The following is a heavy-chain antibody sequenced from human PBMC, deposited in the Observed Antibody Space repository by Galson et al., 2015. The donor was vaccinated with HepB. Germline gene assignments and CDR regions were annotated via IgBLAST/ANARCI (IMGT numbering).Heavy chain of an antibody. Sequence: TLSLTCTVSGGSINNGDYYWSWIRQHPGKGLEWIGYIHYSGSTYYNPSLKSRVTMSVDTSQNQFSLRLSSVTAADTAVYYCASSLVVPAGIEYYYCAMDVWGQGTTVTVSS. D-gene: IGHD2-2*01. J-gene: IGHJ6*02. CDR2: IHYSGST. CDR1: GGSINNGDYY. V-gene: IGHV4-30-4*01. CDR3: ASSLVVPAGIEYYYCAMDV.